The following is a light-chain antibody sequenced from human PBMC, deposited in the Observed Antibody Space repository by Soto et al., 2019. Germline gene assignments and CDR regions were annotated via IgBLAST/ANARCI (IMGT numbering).Light chain of an antibody. CDR2: GAS. CDR3: QQYGSSPIIS. Sequence: EIVFTQSPVTLSLSPGERGTLSCRASQSVGTSLAWYQQKPGQAARLLIFGASKRANGIPARCSGSGSGRDLTLTISGLEPEDFAVYYCQQYGSSPIISFGQGTRLEIK. J-gene: IGKJ5*01. CDR1: QSVGTS. V-gene: IGKV3-20*01.